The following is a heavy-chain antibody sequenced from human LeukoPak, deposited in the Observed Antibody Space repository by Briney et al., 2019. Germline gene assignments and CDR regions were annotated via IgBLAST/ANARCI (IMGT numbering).Heavy chain of an antibody. CDR2: ISAYNGNT. D-gene: IGHD4-17*01. V-gene: IGHV1-18*01. J-gene: IGHJ4*02. Sequence: ASVKVSCKASGYTFTSYDINWVRQAPGQGLEWMGWISAYNGNTNYAQKLQGRVTMTTDTSTSTAYMELRSLRSDDTAVYYCARTDYGDPYLDYWGQGTLVTVSS. CDR3: ARTDYGDPYLDY. CDR1: GYTFTSYD.